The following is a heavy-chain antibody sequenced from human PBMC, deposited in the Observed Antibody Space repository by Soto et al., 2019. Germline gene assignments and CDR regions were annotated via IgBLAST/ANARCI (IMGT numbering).Heavy chain of an antibody. CDR3: ATDGDSSGYDLPNYFDY. J-gene: IGHJ4*02. V-gene: IGHV1-24*01. D-gene: IGHD6-19*01. CDR2: FDPEDGET. CDR1: GYTLTELS. Sequence: ASVKVSCKVSGYTLTELSMHWVRQAPGKGLEWMGGFDPEDGETIYAQKFQGRVTMTEDTSTDTAYMELSSLRSEDTAVYYCATDGDSSGYDLPNYFDYWGQGTLVTVSS.